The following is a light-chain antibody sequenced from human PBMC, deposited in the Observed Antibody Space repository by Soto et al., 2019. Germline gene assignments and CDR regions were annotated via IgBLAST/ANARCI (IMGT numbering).Light chain of an antibody. CDR3: QQYNNWPPWT. Sequence: EIVMTQSPATLSVSPGDRATLSCRASQSVSSNLAWYQQKPGQAPRVLIFGASTRATGIPARFSGSGSGTEFTLTISSRQSEDFAVYYCQQYNNWPPWTFGQGTKVEIK. CDR2: GAS. V-gene: IGKV3-15*01. CDR1: QSVSSN. J-gene: IGKJ1*01.